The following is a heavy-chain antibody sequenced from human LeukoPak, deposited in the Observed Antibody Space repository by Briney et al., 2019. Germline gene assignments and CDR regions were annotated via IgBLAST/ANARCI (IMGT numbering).Heavy chain of an antibody. Sequence: PGGSLRLSCAAPGFTFSSYGMHWVRQAPGKGLEWVAVISYDGSNKYYADSVKGRFTISRDNSKNTLYLQMNSLRAEDTAVYYCAKVSSRPREYSGSPLVGFFQHWGQGTLVTVSS. CDR3: AKVSSRPREYSGSPLVGFFQH. V-gene: IGHV3-30*18. CDR1: GFTFSSYG. CDR2: ISYDGSNK. J-gene: IGHJ1*01. D-gene: IGHD1-26*01.